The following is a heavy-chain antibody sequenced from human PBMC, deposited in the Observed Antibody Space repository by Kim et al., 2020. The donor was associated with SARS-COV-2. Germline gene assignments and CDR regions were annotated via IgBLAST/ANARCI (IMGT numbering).Heavy chain of an antibody. J-gene: IGHJ4*02. CDR3: ARVPARGDGY. CDR1: GYTLTSYS. Sequence: ASVKVSCKASGYTLTSYSMHWVRQAPGQGLEWMGRINPNGGNTSYAQKFQGRVTMTRDTSTSTVYMELSSLRSEDTAVYYCARVPARGDGYWGRGHLVTVPT. CDR2: INPNGGNT. D-gene: IGHD2-21*01. V-gene: IGHV1-46*01.